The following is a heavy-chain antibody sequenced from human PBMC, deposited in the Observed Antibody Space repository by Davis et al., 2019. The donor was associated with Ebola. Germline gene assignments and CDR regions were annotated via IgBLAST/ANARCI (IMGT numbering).Heavy chain of an antibody. J-gene: IGHJ6*02. Sequence: SETLSLTCAVYGGSFSGYYWSWIRQHPGKGLEWIGYIYYSGSTYYNPSLKSRVTISVDTSKNQFSLKLSSVTAADTAVYYCARGPYPETYGMDVWGQGTTVTVSS. CDR2: IYYSGST. CDR1: GGSFSGYY. V-gene: IGHV4-31*11. CDR3: ARGPYPETYGMDV.